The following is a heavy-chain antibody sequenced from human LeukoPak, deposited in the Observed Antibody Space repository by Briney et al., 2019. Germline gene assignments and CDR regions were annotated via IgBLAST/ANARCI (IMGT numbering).Heavy chain of an antibody. D-gene: IGHD2-15*01. V-gene: IGHV4-39*07. Sequence: SETLSLTCTVSGGSISSSSYYWGWIRQPPGKGLEWIGSIYCSGSTYYNPSLKSRVTISVDTSKNQFSLKLSSVTAADTAVYYCARGKRYCSGGSCLGGFDPWGQGTPVTVSS. CDR3: ARGKRYCSGGSCLGGFDP. CDR1: GGSISSSSYY. J-gene: IGHJ5*02. CDR2: IYCSGST.